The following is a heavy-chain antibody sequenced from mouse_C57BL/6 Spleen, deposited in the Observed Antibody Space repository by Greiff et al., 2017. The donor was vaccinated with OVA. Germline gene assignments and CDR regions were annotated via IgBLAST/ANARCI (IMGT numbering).Heavy chain of an antibody. Sequence: EVQVVESGGGLVKPGGSLKLSCAASGFTFSSYAMSWVRQTPEKRLEWVATISDGGSYTYYPDNVKGRFTISRDNAKNNLYLQMSHLKSEETAMYYCAREGWDVDYIDYWGQGTTLTVSS. CDR3: AREGWDVDYIDY. CDR2: ISDGGSYT. CDR1: GFTFSSYA. D-gene: IGHD4-1*01. J-gene: IGHJ2*01. V-gene: IGHV5-4*01.